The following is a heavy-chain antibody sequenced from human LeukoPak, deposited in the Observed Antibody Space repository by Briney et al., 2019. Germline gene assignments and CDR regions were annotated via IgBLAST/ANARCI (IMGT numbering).Heavy chain of an antibody. Sequence: SVQVSCKASGGTFSSYAISGLRQAPGQGLEGMGRIIPILGIANYAQKFQGRVTITADKSTSTAYMELSSLRSEDTAVYYCARHPHCSRTSCYPIIGNGENYYGMDVWGQGTTVTVSS. CDR1: GGTFSSYA. CDR3: ARHPHCSRTSCYPIIGNGENYYGMDV. J-gene: IGHJ6*02. D-gene: IGHD2-2*01. V-gene: IGHV1-69*04. CDR2: IIPILGIA.